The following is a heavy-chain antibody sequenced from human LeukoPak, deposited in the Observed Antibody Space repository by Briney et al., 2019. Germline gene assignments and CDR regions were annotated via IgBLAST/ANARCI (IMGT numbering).Heavy chain of an antibody. V-gene: IGHV3-30*02. CDR2: IRYDGSNK. D-gene: IGHD3-22*01. Sequence: WIRQPPGKGLEWVAFIRYDGSNKYYADSVKGRFTISRDNSKNTLYLQMNSLRAEDTAVYYCAKVRYYYDSSGYYDYWGQGTLVTVSS. CDR3: AKVRYYYDSSGYYDY. J-gene: IGHJ4*02.